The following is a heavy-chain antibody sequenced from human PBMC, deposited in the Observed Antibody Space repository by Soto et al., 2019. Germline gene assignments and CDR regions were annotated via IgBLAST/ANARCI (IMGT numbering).Heavy chain of an antibody. J-gene: IGHJ4*02. CDR1: NYSISSGYY. CDR3: ARVAFGPIDY. D-gene: IGHD3-16*01. V-gene: IGHV4-38-2*02. CDR2: MYHSGTT. Sequence: SETLSLTCTVSNYSISSGYYWGWIRQSPGEGLEWIVSMYHSGTTYYNPSLKSRVTTSIDTSKNQFSLKLTSVTSADTAVYFCARVAFGPIDYWGQGTLVTVSS.